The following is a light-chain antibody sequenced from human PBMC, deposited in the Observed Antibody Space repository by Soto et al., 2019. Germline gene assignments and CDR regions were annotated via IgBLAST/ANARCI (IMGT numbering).Light chain of an antibody. CDR2: GVY. Sequence: IVLTQSPGTLSLSQGERATLSCRASQTGNNNYLAWYQHKSGQAPRLLIYGVYTRASGIPDRFSGSGSGTEFTLTITRLEPEDSAVYFCQHYGYSQWTFGQGTKVEIK. V-gene: IGKV3-20*01. J-gene: IGKJ1*01. CDR1: QTGNNNY. CDR3: QHYGYSQWT.